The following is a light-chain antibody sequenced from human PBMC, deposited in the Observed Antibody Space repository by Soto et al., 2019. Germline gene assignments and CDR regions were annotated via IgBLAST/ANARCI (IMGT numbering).Light chain of an antibody. Sequence: EVVLTQSPGTLSLSPGERATLSCRASQSVAANYLAWYQQKRGQAPRLLIYGASSRATGIPDRFSGSGSGTEFTLTISSLQSEDFAVYYCQQYNNWPPTFGQGTRLEIK. CDR1: QSVAANY. CDR3: QQYNNWPPT. J-gene: IGKJ5*01. V-gene: IGKV3D-15*01. CDR2: GAS.